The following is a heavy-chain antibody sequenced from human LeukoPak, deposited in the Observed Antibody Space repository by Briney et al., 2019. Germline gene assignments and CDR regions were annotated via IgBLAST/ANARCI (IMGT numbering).Heavy chain of an antibody. V-gene: IGHV3-30-3*01. D-gene: IGHD6-19*01. CDR2: ISYDGSNE. J-gene: IGHJ4*02. Sequence: GGSLRLSCAASGFTFSSYAMHWVRQAPGKGLEWVAVISYDGSNEYYADSLKGRFTISRDNSKNTLYLQMNSLRAEDTAVYYCARGGEWLDPERTPVGYWGQGTLVTVSS. CDR3: ARGGEWLDPERTPVGY. CDR1: GFTFSSYA.